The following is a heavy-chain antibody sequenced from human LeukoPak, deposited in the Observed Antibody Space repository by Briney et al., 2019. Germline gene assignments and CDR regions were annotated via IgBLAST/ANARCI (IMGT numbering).Heavy chain of an antibody. V-gene: IGHV1-2*02. CDR1: GYTFTGYY. Sequence: ASVKVSCKASGYTFTGYYMHWVRQAPGQGLEWMGWINPNSGGTNYAQKFQGRVTMTRDTSISTAYMELSRLRPDDTAVYYCARDSSGWSRGFGPWGQGTLVTVSS. J-gene: IGHJ5*02. D-gene: IGHD6-19*01. CDR2: INPNSGGT. CDR3: ARDSSGWSRGFGP.